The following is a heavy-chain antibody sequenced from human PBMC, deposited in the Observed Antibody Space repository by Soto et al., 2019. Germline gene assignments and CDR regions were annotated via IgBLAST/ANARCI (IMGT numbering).Heavy chain of an antibody. D-gene: IGHD2-8*01. CDR2: IKEDGSEK. CDR1: KFTLSNYW. Sequence: GGSLRLCCVASKFTLSNYWMTWVRQAPGKGLEWVANIKEDGSEKYYVDSVKGRFTISRDNAKNSLYLQMNSLRAEDTAVYYCPTVYINYAYWGQGTLVTVSS. CDR3: PTVYINYAY. V-gene: IGHV3-7*01. J-gene: IGHJ4*02.